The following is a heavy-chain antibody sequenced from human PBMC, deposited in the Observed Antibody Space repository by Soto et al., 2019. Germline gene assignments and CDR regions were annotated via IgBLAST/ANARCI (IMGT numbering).Heavy chain of an antibody. Sequence: EVQLLESGGGLVQPGGSLRLSCAASGFTFSGYAMSWVRQAPGKGLEWVATISGSGGSTYYADSVKGRFTISRDNSKNTLYLQMNSLRAEDTAVYYCEKDPTQRGGYWGQGTLVTVSS. V-gene: IGHV3-23*01. CDR2: ISGSGGST. CDR1: GFTFSGYA. CDR3: EKDPTQRGGY. D-gene: IGHD3-16*01. J-gene: IGHJ4*02.